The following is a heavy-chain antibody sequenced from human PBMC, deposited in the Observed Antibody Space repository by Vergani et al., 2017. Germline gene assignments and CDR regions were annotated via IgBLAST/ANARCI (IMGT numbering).Heavy chain of an antibody. CDR1: GFTFSSYW. V-gene: IGHV3-7*01. J-gene: IGHJ6*02. Sequence: EVQLVESGGGLVQPGGSLRLSCAASGFTFSSYWMSWVRQAPGKGLEWVANIKQDGSEKYYVDSVKGRFTISSDNAKNSLYLQMNSLRAEDTAVYYCARDRAYYYYGMDVWGQGTTVTVSS. CDR3: ARDRAYYYYGMDV. CDR2: IKQDGSEK.